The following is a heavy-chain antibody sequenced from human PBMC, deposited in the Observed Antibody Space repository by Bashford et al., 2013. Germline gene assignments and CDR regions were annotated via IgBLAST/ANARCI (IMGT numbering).Heavy chain of an antibody. CDR2: INPNSGGT. Sequence: ASVKVSCKASGYTFTGYYMHWVRQAPGQGLEWMGWINPNSGGTNYAQKFQGGVTVTRDTSTSTVYMELSSLRSEDTAVYYCARGALSGVYYGSGTAAFDIWGQGTMVTVSS. J-gene: IGHJ3*02. D-gene: IGHD3-10*01. CDR1: GYTFTGYY. V-gene: IGHV1-2*02. CDR3: ARGALSGVYYGSGTAAFDI.